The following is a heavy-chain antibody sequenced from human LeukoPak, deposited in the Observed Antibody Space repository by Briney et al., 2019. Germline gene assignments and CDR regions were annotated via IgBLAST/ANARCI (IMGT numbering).Heavy chain of an antibody. V-gene: IGHV4-59*01. CDR3: ARGGASSLPFDF. J-gene: IGHJ4*02. Sequence: SETLSLTCTVSGGSLSSYYWSWIRQPPGKGLEWIGWIGNIYDSGSSNYNPSLRSRVTISVDTSKNQFSLKLSSVTAADTAVYYCARGGASSLPFDFWGQGTLVTVSS. D-gene: IGHD6-6*01. CDR1: GGSLSSYY. CDR2: IYDSGSS.